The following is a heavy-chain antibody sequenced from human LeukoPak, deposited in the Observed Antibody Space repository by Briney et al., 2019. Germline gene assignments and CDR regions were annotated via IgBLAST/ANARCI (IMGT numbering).Heavy chain of an antibody. CDR3: ASSSQLKAAFDI. CDR1: GGSISSYY. D-gene: IGHD2-2*01. V-gene: IGHV4-4*07. J-gene: IGHJ3*02. CDR2: IYTSGST. Sequence: SETLSLTCTVSGGSISSYYWSWIRQPAGKGLEWIGRIYTSGSTNYNPSLKSRVTISVDKSKNQFSLKLSSVTAADTAVYYCASSSQLKAAFDIWGQGTMVTVSS.